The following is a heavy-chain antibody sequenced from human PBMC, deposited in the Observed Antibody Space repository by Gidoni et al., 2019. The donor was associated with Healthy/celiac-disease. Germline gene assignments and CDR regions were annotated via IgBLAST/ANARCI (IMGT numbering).Heavy chain of an antibody. D-gene: IGHD1-26*01. CDR3: ARVNKRSYYFDY. Sequence: QVQLVQSGAEVQKPGASVKVSFKASGYTFTGYSMPWVRQAPGQGLEWMGWINPNSGGTNYAQKFQGRVTMTRDTSISTTYMELSRLRSDDTAVYYWARVNKRSYYFDYWGQGTLVTVSS. CDR1: GYTFTGYS. V-gene: IGHV1-2*02. CDR2: INPNSGGT. J-gene: IGHJ4*02.